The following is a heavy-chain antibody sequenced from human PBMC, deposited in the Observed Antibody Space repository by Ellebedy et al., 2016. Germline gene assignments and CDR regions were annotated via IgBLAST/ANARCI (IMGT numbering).Heavy chain of an antibody. CDR2: IYYSGST. V-gene: IGHV4-59*12. CDR3: AREWGFYGAYYYGMDV. CDR1: GGSISSYY. J-gene: IGHJ6*02. D-gene: IGHD4-17*01. Sequence: SETLSLTCTVSGGSISSYYWSWIRQPPGKGLEWIGYIYYSGSTYYNPSLKSRVTISVDTSKNQFSLKLSSVTATDTAVYYCAREWGFYGAYYYGMDVWGQGTTVTVSS.